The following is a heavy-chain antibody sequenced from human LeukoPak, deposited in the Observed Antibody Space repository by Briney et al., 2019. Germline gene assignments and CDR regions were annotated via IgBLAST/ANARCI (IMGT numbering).Heavy chain of an antibody. CDR2: IKTDGSST. CDR3: VAYNWNHPDY. Sequence: PGGSLRLSCAASGFSFSSYYMYWVRQAPEKGLVWVSRIKTDGSSTAYADSVKGRFTISRDNAKNTLYLQMNSLRAVHSAGYYCVAYNWNHPDYWGQGTLVTVSS. CDR1: GFSFSSYY. J-gene: IGHJ4*02. D-gene: IGHD1-14*01. V-gene: IGHV3-74*01.